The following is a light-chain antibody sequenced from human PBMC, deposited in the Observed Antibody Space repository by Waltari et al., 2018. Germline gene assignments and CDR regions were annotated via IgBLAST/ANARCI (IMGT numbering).Light chain of an antibody. CDR1: QSVSSY. J-gene: IGKJ1*01. V-gene: IGKV3-11*01. Sequence: DIVLTHSPATLSLSPGESATLYCRASQSVSSYLAWYQPKPRQAPRPLIHDTSNMATGIPARVDGGGSGTDVTLTISDLEHEDVAVNNGQLHRTFDQGTKVEIK. CDR2: DTS. CDR3: QLHRT.